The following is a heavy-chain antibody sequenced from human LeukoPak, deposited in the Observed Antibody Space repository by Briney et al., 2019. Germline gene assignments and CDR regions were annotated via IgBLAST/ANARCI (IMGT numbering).Heavy chain of an antibody. V-gene: IGHV2-5*02. CDR1: GFSLSTSGVG. Sequence: ESGPTLVNPTQTLTLTCTFSGFSLSTSGVGVGWIRQPPGKALEWLALIYWDDDKRYSPSLKSRITITKDTSKSQVVLTMTNMDPVDTATYYCAHRNGNLVRGVISFDYWGQGTLVTVSS. CDR3: AHRNGNLVRGVISFDY. D-gene: IGHD3-10*01. CDR2: IYWDDDK. J-gene: IGHJ4*02.